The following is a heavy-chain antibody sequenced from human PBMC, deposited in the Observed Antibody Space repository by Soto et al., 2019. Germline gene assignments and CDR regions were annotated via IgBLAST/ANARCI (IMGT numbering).Heavy chain of an antibody. D-gene: IGHD1-1*01. CDR2: ISGSGDST. J-gene: IGHJ4*02. CDR1: GFPFSNYA. CDR3: AKDRAWIYYFDY. V-gene: IGHV3-23*01. Sequence: GGSLRLSCAASGFPFSNYAMSWVRQAPGKGLEWVSGISGSGDSTYYADSVKGRFIIARDNSKSTLYLEMNSLRAEDTAIYYCAKDRAWIYYFDYWGQGTLVTVSS.